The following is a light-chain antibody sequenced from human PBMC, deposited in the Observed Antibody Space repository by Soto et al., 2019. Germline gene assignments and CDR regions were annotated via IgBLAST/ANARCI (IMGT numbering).Light chain of an antibody. V-gene: IGLV2-8*01. CDR1: SSDVGGYNS. Sequence: QSALTQPPSASGSPGQSVTISCTGTSSDVGGYNSVSWYQQHPGKAPKLMIYEVNKRPSGVPDRFSGSKSGNTASLTVSGLQAEDEADYYCSSYAGSNTDYVFGSGTNSPS. J-gene: IGLJ1*01. CDR2: EVN. CDR3: SSYAGSNTDYV.